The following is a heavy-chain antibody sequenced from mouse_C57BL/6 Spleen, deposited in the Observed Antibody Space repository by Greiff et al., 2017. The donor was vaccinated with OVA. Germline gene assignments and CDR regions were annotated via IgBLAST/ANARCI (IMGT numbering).Heavy chain of an antibody. V-gene: IGHV5-4*01. Sequence: EVKLMESGGGLVKPGGSLKLSCAASGFTFSSYAMSWVRQTPEKRLEWVATISDGGSYTYYPDNVKGRFTISRDNAKNNLYLQMSHLKSEDTAMYYCAREIGDYYGSRYFDYWGQGTTLTVSS. CDR1: GFTFSSYA. CDR2: ISDGGSYT. J-gene: IGHJ2*01. CDR3: AREIGDYYGSRYFDY. D-gene: IGHD1-1*01.